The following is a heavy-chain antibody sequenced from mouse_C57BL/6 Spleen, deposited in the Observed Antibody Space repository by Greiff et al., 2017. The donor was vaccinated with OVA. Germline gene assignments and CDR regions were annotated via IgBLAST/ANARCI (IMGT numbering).Heavy chain of an antibody. CDR2: IRSKSNNYAS. CDR3: VRQDYSNYEDYAMDY. V-gene: IGHV10-1*01. Sequence: EVQLVESGGGLVQPKGSLKLSCAASGFSFNTYAMNWVRQAPGKGLEWVARIRSKSNNYASYYADSVKDRFTISRDDSEIMLYLQMNNLKTEDTAMYYCVRQDYSNYEDYAMDYWGQGTSVTVSS. CDR1: GFSFNTYA. D-gene: IGHD2-5*01. J-gene: IGHJ4*01.